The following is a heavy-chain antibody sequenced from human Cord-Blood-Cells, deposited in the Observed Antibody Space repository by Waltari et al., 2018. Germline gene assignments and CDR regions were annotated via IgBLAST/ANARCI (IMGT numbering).Heavy chain of an antibody. V-gene: IGHV4-59*01. J-gene: IGHJ4*02. CDR2: MDYSGST. CDR1: GGSISSYY. D-gene: IGHD1-26*01. Sequence: QVQLQESGPGLVKPSETLSLTCTVPGGSISSYYWSWIRQPPVKGLEWIGYMDYSGSTNDNPSLKSRVTISVDTSKNQFSLRLSSVTAADTAVYYCARDVFRGGSYFDYWGQGTLVTVSS. CDR3: ARDVFRGGSYFDY.